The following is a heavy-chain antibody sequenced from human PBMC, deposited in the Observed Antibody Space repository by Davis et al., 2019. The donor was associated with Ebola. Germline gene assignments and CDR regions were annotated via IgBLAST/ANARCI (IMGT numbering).Heavy chain of an antibody. J-gene: IGHJ4*02. D-gene: IGHD2-2*01. Sequence: GESLKISCAASGFTFSDYYMSWIRQAPGKGLEWVSYISTSSSYTNYADSVKGRFTISRDNAKNSLYLQMNSLRAEDTAVYYCARESAAADYWGQGTLVTVSS. CDR3: ARESAAADY. CDR1: GFTFSDYY. CDR2: ISTSSSYT. V-gene: IGHV3-11*06.